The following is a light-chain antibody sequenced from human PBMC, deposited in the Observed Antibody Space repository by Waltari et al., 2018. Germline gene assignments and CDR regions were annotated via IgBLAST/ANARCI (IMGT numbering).Light chain of an antibody. CDR3: QQYCGSHT. CDR1: QSVSSCS. J-gene: IGKJ5*01. CDR2: ETS. Sequence: EIVLTQSPGTLSLSPGERATLSCSASQSVSSCSLAWYQQKPGQPPRLLIYETSSRATGFPDSFSVRWSATDFTLTISSLEPEDFALYYCQQYCGSHTFGQGTLLKIK. V-gene: IGKV3-20*01.